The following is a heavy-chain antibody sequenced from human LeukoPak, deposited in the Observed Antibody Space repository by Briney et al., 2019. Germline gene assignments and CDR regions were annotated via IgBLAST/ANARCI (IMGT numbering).Heavy chain of an antibody. CDR2: INTDGSTT. J-gene: IGHJ4*02. CDR3: AKVSAVGTTTGYFDY. Sequence: GGSLRLSCAASGFIFSTYWMHWVRQAPGKGLVWVSRINTDGSTTNYADSVKGRFTISRDNAKNTLYLQMNGLRVEDTAVYYCAKVSAVGTTTGYFDYWGQGTLVTVSS. D-gene: IGHD1-26*01. V-gene: IGHV3-74*01. CDR1: GFIFSTYW.